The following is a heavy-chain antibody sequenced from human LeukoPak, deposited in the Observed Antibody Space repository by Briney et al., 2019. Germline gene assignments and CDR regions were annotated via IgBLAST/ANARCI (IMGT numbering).Heavy chain of an antibody. CDR3: AKDRNFWSGPRNYFDS. Sequence: GGSLRLSCAASGFTFNNYGMHWVRQAPGKGLEWVALISYDGTNIYYADSAKGRFTISRDNSRNTLYLQMNSLRVADTAVYHCAKDRNFWSGPRNYFDSWGQGTLVTVSS. CDR2: ISYDGTNI. CDR1: GFTFNNYG. J-gene: IGHJ4*02. V-gene: IGHV3-30*18. D-gene: IGHD3-3*01.